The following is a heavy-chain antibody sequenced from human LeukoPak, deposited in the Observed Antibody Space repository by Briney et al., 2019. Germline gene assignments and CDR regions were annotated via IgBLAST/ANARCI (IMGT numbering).Heavy chain of an antibody. V-gene: IGHV3-21*01. J-gene: IGHJ6*03. CDR2: ISSSSSYI. Sequence: GGSLRLSCAASGFTFSSYSMNWVRQAPGKGLEWVSSISSSSSYIYYADSAKGRFTISRDNAKNSLYLQMNSLRAEDTAVYYCASSPGFLEWLGVDYYYIDVWGKRTTVTVSS. CDR3: ASSPGFLEWLGVDYYYIDV. CDR1: GFTFSSYS. D-gene: IGHD3-3*01.